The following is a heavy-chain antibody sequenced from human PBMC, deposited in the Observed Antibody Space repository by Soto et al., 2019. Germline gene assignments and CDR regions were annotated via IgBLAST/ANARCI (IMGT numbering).Heavy chain of an antibody. CDR2: IKQDGSEK. V-gene: IGHV3-7*05. D-gene: IGHD2-15*01. CDR3: ASALREGLVVVVAATQAYFDY. J-gene: IGHJ4*02. Sequence: GGSLRLSCAASGFTFSSYWMSWVRQAPGKGLEWVANIKQDGSEKYYVDSVKGRFTISRDNAKNSLYLQMNSLRAEDTAVYYCASALREGLVVVVAATQAYFDYWGQGTLVTVSS. CDR1: GFTFSSYW.